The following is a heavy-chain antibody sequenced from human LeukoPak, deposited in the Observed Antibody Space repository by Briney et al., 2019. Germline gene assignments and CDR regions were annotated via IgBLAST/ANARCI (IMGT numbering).Heavy chain of an antibody. Sequence: GGSLRLSCLAPGFTFSSYAMSWVGQPPGKGLEWSSAISGSGGSTYYADSVKGRFTISRDNSKNTLYLQMDSLRVEDTAVYYCANHFACGSTSCPPFDSWGQGTLVTVSS. CDR3: ANHFACGSTSCPPFDS. CDR2: ISGSGGST. V-gene: IGHV3-23*01. J-gene: IGHJ4*02. D-gene: IGHD2-2*01. CDR1: GFTFSSYA.